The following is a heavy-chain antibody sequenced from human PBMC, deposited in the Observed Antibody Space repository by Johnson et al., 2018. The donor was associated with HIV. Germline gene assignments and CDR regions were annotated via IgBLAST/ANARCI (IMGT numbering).Heavy chain of an antibody. Sequence: VLLVESGGGLVQPGGSLRLSCAASGITVSSNYMSWVRQAPGKGLAWVSVIFSVGSAYYADSVKGRFIISRDNSKNMLYLQMNSLRPEDTAVYYCARDGRDLVTRGSFDIWGQGTVVTVSS. J-gene: IGHJ3*02. V-gene: IGHV3-66*02. D-gene: IGHD3-9*01. CDR1: GITVSSNY. CDR3: ARDGRDLVTRGSFDI. CDR2: IFSVGSA.